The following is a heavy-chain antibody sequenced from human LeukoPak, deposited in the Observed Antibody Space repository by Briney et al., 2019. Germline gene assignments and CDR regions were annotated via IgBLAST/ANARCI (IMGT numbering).Heavy chain of an antibody. Sequence: SETLSLTCTVSGGSISSSSYYWGWIRQPPGKGLEWIGSIYYSGSTYYNPSLKSRVTISVDTSKNQFSPKLSSVTAADTAVYYCARASVDTAMVFKNYFDYWGQGTLVTVSS. CDR1: GGSISSSSYY. V-gene: IGHV4-39*01. J-gene: IGHJ4*02. D-gene: IGHD5-18*01. CDR3: ARASVDTAMVFKNYFDY. CDR2: IYYSGST.